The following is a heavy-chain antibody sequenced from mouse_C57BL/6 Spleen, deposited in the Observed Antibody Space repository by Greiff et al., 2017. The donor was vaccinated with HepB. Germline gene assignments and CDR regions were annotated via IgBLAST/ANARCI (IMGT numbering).Heavy chain of an antibody. J-gene: IGHJ4*01. CDR3: ARRGGTRDAMDY. CDR1: GIAFSRYW. V-gene: IGHV4-1*01. CDR2: INPDSSTI. D-gene: IGHD3-3*01. Sequence: VQLLESGGGLVQPGGSLKLSCAASGIAFSRYWMSWVRRAPGKGLEWIGEINPDSSTINYAPSLKDKFIISRDNAKNTLYLQMSKVRSEDTALYYCARRGGTRDAMDYWGQGTSVTVSS.